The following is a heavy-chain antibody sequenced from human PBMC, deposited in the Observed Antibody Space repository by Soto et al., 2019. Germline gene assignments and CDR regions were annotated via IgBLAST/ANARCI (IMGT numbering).Heavy chain of an antibody. CDR1: GGTLNKHA. Sequence: QVQLVQSGAEVKKPGSSVKVSCKASGGTLNKHAITWVRRAPGQGLEWLGGIIPMFGIPNYPQKFQGRVTITADDSPNPSHVELHSLPSDDTAVYYCARGGTSGWLKGAYDVWGQGTMVTVSS. J-gene: IGHJ3*01. D-gene: IGHD6-13*01. V-gene: IGHV1-69*01. CDR3: ARGGTSGWLKGAYDV. CDR2: IIPMFGIP.